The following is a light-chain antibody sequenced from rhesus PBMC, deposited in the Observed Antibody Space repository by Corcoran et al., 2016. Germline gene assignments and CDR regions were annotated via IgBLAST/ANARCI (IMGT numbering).Light chain of an antibody. Sequence: DIQMTQSPSSLSASVGDTVTITCRASQGISNTLAWYQQKPGKVPKLLIYYASTLQSGVPSRFSGSGSGTDFTLTISSLQPEDFATYYCQHGYGTPMYSFGQGTKVEIK. CDR3: QHGYGTPMYS. J-gene: IGKJ2*01. V-gene: IGKV1-33*02. CDR2: YAS. CDR1: QGISNT.